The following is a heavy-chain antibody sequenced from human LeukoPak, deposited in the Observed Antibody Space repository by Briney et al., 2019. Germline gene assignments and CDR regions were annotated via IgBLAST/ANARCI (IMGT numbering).Heavy chain of an antibody. Sequence: GGSLRLSCTASGCIFSDYWMSWVRQAPGRGLEWLATIKQDGSENSYVDSVKGPVTISRDNAKKSLYRHMISLRGDDTAVYYCARGGGDYWGQGTLVTVSS. CDR3: ARGGGDY. CDR1: GCIFSDYW. CDR2: IKQDGSEN. D-gene: IGHD3-10*01. V-gene: IGHV3-7*01. J-gene: IGHJ4*02.